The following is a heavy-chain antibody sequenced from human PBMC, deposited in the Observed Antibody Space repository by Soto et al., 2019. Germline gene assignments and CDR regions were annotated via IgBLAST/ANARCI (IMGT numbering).Heavy chain of an antibody. CDR2: ISGSGGST. D-gene: IGHD3-3*01. J-gene: IGHJ6*03. CDR1: GFTFSSYA. Sequence: EVQLLESGGGLVQPGGSLRLSCTASGFTFSSYAMSWVRQAPGKGLEWVSAISGSGGSTYYADSVKGRFTISRDNSKNTLYLQMNSLRAEDTAVYYCAKEVILEWLLSSYYYYYMDVWGKGTTVTVSS. CDR3: AKEVILEWLLSSYYYYYMDV. V-gene: IGHV3-23*01.